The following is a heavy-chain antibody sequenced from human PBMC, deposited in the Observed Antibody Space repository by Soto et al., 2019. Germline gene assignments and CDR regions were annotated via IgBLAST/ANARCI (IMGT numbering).Heavy chain of an antibody. Sequence: PSETLSLTCVVYGGSFSGYYWSWIRQSPGRGLEWIGEINHSGNSNYNPSLKSRITMSVDTPKNQFSLELSSVTAADTALYYCARRKTFSPYYFDYWGQGTLVTVAS. CDR2: INHSGNS. CDR1: GGSFSGYY. CDR3: ARRKTFSPYYFDY. V-gene: IGHV4-34*01. D-gene: IGHD3-16*01. J-gene: IGHJ4*02.